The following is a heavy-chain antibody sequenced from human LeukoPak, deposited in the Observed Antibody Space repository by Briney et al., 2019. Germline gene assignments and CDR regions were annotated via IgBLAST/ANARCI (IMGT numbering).Heavy chain of an antibody. Sequence: PGGSRRLSCAASGFTFNTYGMHWVRQAPGKGLEWVAIIWYDGSNENYADSVKGRFTISRDNSKNTLYLQMNSLRAEDTAMYYCVRGSPLGATTNWLDPWGQGTLVTVSS. CDR1: GFTFNTYG. V-gene: IGHV3-33*01. J-gene: IGHJ5*02. CDR2: IWYDGSNE. D-gene: IGHD1-26*01. CDR3: VRGSPLGATTNWLDP.